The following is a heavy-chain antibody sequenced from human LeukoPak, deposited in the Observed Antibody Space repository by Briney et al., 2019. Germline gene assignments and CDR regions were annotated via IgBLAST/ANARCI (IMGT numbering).Heavy chain of an antibody. V-gene: IGHV3-30-3*01. CDR1: GFTFSSYA. J-gene: IGHJ4*02. D-gene: IGHD4-23*01. Sequence: GGSLRLSCAASGFTFSSYAMHWVRQAPGKGLEWVAVISYDGSNKYYADSVKGRFTISRDNSKNTLYLQMNSLRAEDTAVYYCAREGDPTLFYGGEGLIDYWGQGTLVTVSS. CDR2: ISYDGSNK. CDR3: AREGDPTLFYGGEGLIDY.